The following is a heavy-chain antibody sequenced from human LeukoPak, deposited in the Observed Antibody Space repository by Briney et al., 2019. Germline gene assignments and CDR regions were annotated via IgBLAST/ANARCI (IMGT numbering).Heavy chain of an antibody. Sequence: PGGSLRLSCAASGFTFSNYWMSWVRQAPGKGLEWVANIKQDGSEKYYVDSVKGRFTISRDNAKNSLYLQMNSLRAEDTAVYYCARAVDTAMDWGRYFDYWGQGTLVTVSS. CDR2: IKQDGSEK. CDR3: ARAVDTAMDWGRYFDY. D-gene: IGHD5-18*01. CDR1: GFTFSNYW. V-gene: IGHV3-7*01. J-gene: IGHJ4*02.